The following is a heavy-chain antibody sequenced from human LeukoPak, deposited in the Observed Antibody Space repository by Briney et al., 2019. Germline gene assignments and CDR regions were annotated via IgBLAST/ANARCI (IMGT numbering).Heavy chain of an antibody. D-gene: IGHD6-6*01. CDR3: ARGLSGSSGFGY. J-gene: IGHJ4*02. V-gene: IGHV4-59*01. Sequence: SETLSLTCTVSGGSISSYYWSWIRQPPGKGLEWIGYIYYSGSTNYNPSLKSRVTISVDTSKNQFSLKLSSVTAADTAVYYCARGLSGSSGFGYWGQGTLVTVSS. CDR2: IYYSGST. CDR1: GGSISSYY.